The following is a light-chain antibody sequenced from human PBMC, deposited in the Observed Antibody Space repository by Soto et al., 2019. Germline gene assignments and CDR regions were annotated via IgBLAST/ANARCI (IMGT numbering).Light chain of an antibody. CDR3: HTRWKWPPFS. V-gene: IGKV3-11*01. CDR1: QSVSSY. J-gene: IGKJ3*01. Sequence: ATLSLSPGERATLSCRASQSVSSYLAWYQQKPGQAPRLLIYDASNRATGIPARFSGSGSGTDFTLTISSLEPEDFAVYYCHTRWKWPPFSFGPRTKVD. CDR2: DAS.